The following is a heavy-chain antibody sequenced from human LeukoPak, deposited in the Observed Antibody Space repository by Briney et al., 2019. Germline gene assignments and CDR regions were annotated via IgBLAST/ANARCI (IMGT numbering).Heavy chain of an antibody. CDR2: ISSSGSTI. CDR1: GFTFSDYY. D-gene: IGHD5-12*01. CDR3: ARVEGSGYDNRGWFDP. V-gene: IGHV3-11*04. J-gene: IGHJ5*02. Sequence: GGSLRLSCAASGFTFSDYYMSWIRQAPGKGLEWVSYISSSGSTIYYADSVEGRFTISRDNAKNSLYLQMNSLRAEDTAVYYCARVEGSGYDNRGWFDPWGQGTLVTVSS.